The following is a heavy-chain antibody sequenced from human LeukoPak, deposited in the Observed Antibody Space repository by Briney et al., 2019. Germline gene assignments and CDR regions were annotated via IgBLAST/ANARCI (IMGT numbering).Heavy chain of an antibody. J-gene: IGHJ4*02. CDR3: AKGRGRGDPYYFDY. Sequence: GGSLRLSCAASGFTFSSYGMHWVRQAPGKGLEWVAFIRYDGSNKYYADSVKGRFTISRDNSKNTLYLQMNSLRAEDTAVYYCAKGRGRGDPYYFDYWGQGTLVTVSS. CDR2: IRYDGSNK. D-gene: IGHD3-10*01. V-gene: IGHV3-30*02. CDR1: GFTFSSYG.